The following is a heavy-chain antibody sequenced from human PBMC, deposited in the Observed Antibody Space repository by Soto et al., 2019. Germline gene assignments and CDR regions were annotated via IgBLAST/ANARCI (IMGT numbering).Heavy chain of an antibody. CDR1: GYTFSRSG. J-gene: IGHJ6*02. CDR2: ISTYNGDA. CDR3: ARSGSVPYYSYGLDV. Sequence: QVQLVQSGAEVRKPGASVKVSCKTSGYTFSRSGISWVRQAPGQGLEWMGWISTYNGDANYAQKLQGRVTMTTDTSTSTASMELGSLTSDDTAVYYCARSGSVPYYSYGLDVWGQGTTVTVSS. V-gene: IGHV1-18*01. D-gene: IGHD1-26*01.